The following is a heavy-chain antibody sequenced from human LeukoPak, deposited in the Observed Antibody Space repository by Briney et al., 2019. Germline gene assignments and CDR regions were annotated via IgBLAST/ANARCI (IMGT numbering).Heavy chain of an antibody. CDR1: GFTFSSYW. CDR3: AGAARNYYYYYMDV. J-gene: IGHJ6*03. D-gene: IGHD6-6*01. V-gene: IGHV3-7*04. Sequence: GGSLRLSCAASGFTFSSYWMSWVRQAPGKGLEWVANIKQDGSEEYYVDSVKGRFTISRDNAKNSLYLQMNSLRAEDTAVYYCAGAARNYYYYYMDVWGKGTTVTVSS. CDR2: IKQDGSEE.